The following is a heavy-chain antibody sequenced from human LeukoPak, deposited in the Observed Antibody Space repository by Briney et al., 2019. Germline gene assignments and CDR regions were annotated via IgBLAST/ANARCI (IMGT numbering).Heavy chain of an antibody. CDR3: ARLGGSYYTY. V-gene: IGHV3-7*01. Sequence: GGSLRLSCVVSGFSFSSYWMSWVRQAPGKGLEWVANIKQDGGEKYYVDSVKGGVTISRDNEKNSLFLQMNSLRVEDTAVYYCARLGGSYYTYWGQGTLATVSS. CDR1: GFSFSSYW. D-gene: IGHD1-26*01. J-gene: IGHJ4*02. CDR2: IKQDGGEK.